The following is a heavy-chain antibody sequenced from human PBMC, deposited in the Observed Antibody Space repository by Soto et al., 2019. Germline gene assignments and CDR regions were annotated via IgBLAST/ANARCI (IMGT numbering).Heavy chain of an antibody. V-gene: IGHV1-69*12. J-gene: IGHJ1*01. Sequence: QVQLVQSGAEVKKPGSSVKVSCKASGGTFSTYPISWVRQAPGQGLEWMGGINPIFGTANYAQMLQGRVTITADESTTTAYMQLSSLRSDDTAVYYCARLRASNYEAYQHWGQGTLVTVSS. CDR1: GGTFSTYP. D-gene: IGHD4-4*01. CDR3: ARLRASNYEAYQH. CDR2: INPIFGTA.